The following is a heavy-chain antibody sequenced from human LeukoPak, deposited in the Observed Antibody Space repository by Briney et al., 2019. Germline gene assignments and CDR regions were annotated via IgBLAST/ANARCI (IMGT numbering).Heavy chain of an antibody. CDR3: VRGYPLGIATFDS. J-gene: IGHJ4*02. CDR2: ISHNSRTM. V-gene: IGHV3-48*02. Sequence: GGSLRLSCAASGFTFSSYSMNWVRQAPGKGLEWVSYISHNSRTMHYADSVKGRLTISRDDAKNSLFLQMNSLRDEDTAVYYCVRGYPLGIATFDSWGQGTLVIVSS. D-gene: IGHD1-26*01. CDR1: GFTFSSYS.